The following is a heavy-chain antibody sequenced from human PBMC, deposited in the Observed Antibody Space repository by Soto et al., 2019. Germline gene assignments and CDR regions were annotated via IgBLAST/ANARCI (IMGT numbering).Heavy chain of an antibody. J-gene: IGHJ4*02. CDR1: GLTFCDYT. V-gene: IGHV3-21*01. CDR2: ISRSGIYL. Sequence: GGSMRLSCAACGLTFCDYTMDWVRQAPGKGLEWVSSISRSGIYLYNVDSVKGRFTISRDNSRNTLYLQMSSLRAEDTAVYYCARVHSSSYHYFDYWGQGTLVTVSS. D-gene: IGHD6-13*01. CDR3: ARVHSSSYHYFDY.